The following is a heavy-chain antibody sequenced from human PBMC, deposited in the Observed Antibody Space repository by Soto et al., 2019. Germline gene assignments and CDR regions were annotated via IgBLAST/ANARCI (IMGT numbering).Heavy chain of an antibody. CDR3: AKGSMDGDYVKYNWFDP. CDR2: INHSGST. V-gene: IGHV4-34*01. J-gene: IGHJ5*02. D-gene: IGHD4-17*01. CDR1: GGSFSGYY. Sequence: PSETLSLTCAVYGGSFSGYYWSWIRQPPGKGLEWIGEINHSGSTNYNPSLKSRVTISVDTSKNRFSLKLSSVTAADTAVYYCAKGSMDGDYVKYNWFDPWGQGTLVTVSS.